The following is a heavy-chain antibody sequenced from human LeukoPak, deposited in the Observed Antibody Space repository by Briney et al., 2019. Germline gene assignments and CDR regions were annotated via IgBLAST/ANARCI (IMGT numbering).Heavy chain of an antibody. CDR3: ARESATDFDY. V-gene: IGHV4-4*07. CDR2: IYTSGST. Sequence: SETLSLTCTVSGGSINSYCWSWIRQPAGKGLEWIRRIYTSGSTNYNPSLKSRVTMSVDTSKKQFSLKLSSVTAADTAVYYCARESATDFDYWGQGTLVTVSS. CDR1: GGSINSYC. J-gene: IGHJ4*02. D-gene: IGHD1-26*01.